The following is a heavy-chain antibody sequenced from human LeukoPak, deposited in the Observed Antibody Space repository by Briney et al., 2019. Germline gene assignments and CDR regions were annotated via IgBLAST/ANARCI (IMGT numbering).Heavy chain of an antibody. Sequence: ASVKVSCKASGGTFSSYAISWVRQAPGQGIECMGGIIPIFGTANYAQKFQGRVTITADESTSTAYMQLSSLRSEDTAVYYCARDGRDGYDYWYFDYWGQGTLVTVSS. CDR1: GGTFSSYA. CDR3: ARDGRDGYDYWYFDY. J-gene: IGHJ4*02. CDR2: IIPIFGTA. V-gene: IGHV1-69*13. D-gene: IGHD5-24*01.